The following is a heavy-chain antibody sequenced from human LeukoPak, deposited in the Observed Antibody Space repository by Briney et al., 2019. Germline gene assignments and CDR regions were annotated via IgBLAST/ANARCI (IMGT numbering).Heavy chain of an antibody. D-gene: IGHD3-10*01. CDR3: ARAHYYGSGYYFDY. Sequence: TSETLSLTCTGSGGSISSHYWSWVRQPPGKGLGWVGYIYYSGSTNYNPSLKSRVTISVDTSKNQFSLKLSSVTAADTAVYYCARAHYYGSGYYFDYWGQGTLVTVSS. CDR1: GGSISSHY. J-gene: IGHJ4*02. V-gene: IGHV4-59*11. CDR2: IYYSGST.